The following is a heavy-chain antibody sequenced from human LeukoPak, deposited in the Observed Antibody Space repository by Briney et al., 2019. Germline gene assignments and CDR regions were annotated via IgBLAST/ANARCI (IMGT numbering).Heavy chain of an antibody. CDR2: IYSGGST. Sequence: GGSLRLSCAGTGFNVSSNQMSWVRQAPGKGLEWVSVIYSGGSTQYADSVKGRFTISRHNSKNTVYFQMTSLRGEDTAVYYCARGISSAWYGMDVWGQGTAVTVSS. J-gene: IGHJ6*02. V-gene: IGHV3-53*04. CDR3: ARGISSAWYGMDV. D-gene: IGHD3-10*01. CDR1: GFNVSSNQ.